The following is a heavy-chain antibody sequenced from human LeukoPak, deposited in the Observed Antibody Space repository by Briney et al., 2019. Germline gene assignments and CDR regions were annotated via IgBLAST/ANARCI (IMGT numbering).Heavy chain of an antibody. Sequence: ASVNVSCKASGYTFSGYYMHWVRQAPGQGLEWVGCINPNSGDTKYAQKFQGRVTMTTDTSITTAYLELSRLRSEDTAISYCARQIQLWLHSTYYHYPDVRGKGTPVSVSS. J-gene: IGHJ6*03. CDR3: ARQIQLWLHSTYYHYPDV. CDR2: INPNSGDT. D-gene: IGHD5-18*01. V-gene: IGHV1-2*02. CDR1: GYTFSGYY.